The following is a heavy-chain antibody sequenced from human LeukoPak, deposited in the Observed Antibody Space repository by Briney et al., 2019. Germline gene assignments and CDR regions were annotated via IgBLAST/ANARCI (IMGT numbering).Heavy chain of an antibody. CDR3: ASSFPYCTGGSCAL. CDR2: IRQDGSDK. CDR1: GFTFSAFW. D-gene: IGHD2-15*01. V-gene: IGHV3-7*01. J-gene: IGHJ4*02. Sequence: GGSLRLSCAASGFTFSAFWMTWVRQAPGKGLEWVANIRQDGSDKYYVDSVKGRFTISRDNAKNSLYLQMNSLRAEDTAIYYCASSFPYCTGGSCALGGQGTLVTVSS.